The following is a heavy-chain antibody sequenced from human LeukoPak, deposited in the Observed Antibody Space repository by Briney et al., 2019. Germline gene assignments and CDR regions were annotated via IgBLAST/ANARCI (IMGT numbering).Heavy chain of an antibody. J-gene: IGHJ4*02. V-gene: IGHV4-59*01. CDR3: ARGMDYYDSSGYYYASNPYYFDF. CDR1: GGSISSYY. D-gene: IGHD3-22*01. CDR2: IYYSGST. Sequence: PSETLSLTCSGSGGSISSYYWSWIRQPPGKGLEWMGYIYYSGSTNYNPSLKSRVTISVDTSKNQFSLKLSSVTAADTAVYFCARGMDYYDSSGYYYASNPYYFDFWGQGTLVTVSS.